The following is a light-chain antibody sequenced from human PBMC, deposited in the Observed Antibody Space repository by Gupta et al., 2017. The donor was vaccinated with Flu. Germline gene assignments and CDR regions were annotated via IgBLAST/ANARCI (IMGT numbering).Light chain of an antibody. CDR3: GTWDNSLSAMV. J-gene: IGLJ3*02. Sequence: QSILTQPPSMSAAPGQKVTISCSGSSSNIAINYVSWYQHLPGAAPKLLIFDNHKRPSGIPDRFSGSKSGTSATLDITGLQIGVEADYYCGTWDNSLSAMVFGGGTKLTVL. V-gene: IGLV1-51*01. CDR2: DNH. CDR1: SSNIAINY.